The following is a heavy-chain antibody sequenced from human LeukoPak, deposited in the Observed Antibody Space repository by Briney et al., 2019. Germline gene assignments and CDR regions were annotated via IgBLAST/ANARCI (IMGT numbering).Heavy chain of an antibody. Sequence: GGSLRLSCAASGFTFSSYAMHWVRQAPGKGLEWVAVISYDGSNKYYADSVKGRFTISRDNSKNTLYLQMNSLRAEDTAVYYCARDRSVQPILSVLVHWGQGTLVTVSS. CDR1: GFTFSSYA. CDR2: ISYDGSNK. V-gene: IGHV3-30-3*01. CDR3: ARDRSVQPILSVLVH. D-gene: IGHD4/OR15-4a*01. J-gene: IGHJ4*02.